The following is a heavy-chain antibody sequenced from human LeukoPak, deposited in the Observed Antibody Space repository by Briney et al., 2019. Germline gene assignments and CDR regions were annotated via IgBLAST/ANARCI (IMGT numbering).Heavy chain of an antibody. CDR3: ANFQGGATFDY. CDR2: ISGSGGST. V-gene: IGHV3-23*01. Sequence: GGSLRLSCAASGFTFSSYAMSWVRQAPGKGLEWVSAISGSGGSTYYADSVKGRFTISRDNSKNTLYLQMNSLRAEDTAVYYWANFQGGATFDYWGQGTLVTVSS. D-gene: IGHD1-26*01. CDR1: GFTFSSYA. J-gene: IGHJ4*02.